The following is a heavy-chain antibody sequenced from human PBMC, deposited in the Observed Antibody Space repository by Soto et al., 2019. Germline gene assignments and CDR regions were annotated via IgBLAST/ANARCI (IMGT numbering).Heavy chain of an antibody. CDR2: INPNSGGT. Sequence: ASVKVSCKASGYTFTGYYMHWVRQAPGQGLEWMGWINPNSGGTNYAQKFQGWVTMTRDTSISTAYMELSRLRSDDTAVYYCARDRFSWNDAGGSNYYYGMDVWGQGTTVTVS. CDR1: GYTFTGYY. J-gene: IGHJ6*02. V-gene: IGHV1-2*04. CDR3: ARDRFSWNDAGGSNYYYGMDV. D-gene: IGHD1-1*01.